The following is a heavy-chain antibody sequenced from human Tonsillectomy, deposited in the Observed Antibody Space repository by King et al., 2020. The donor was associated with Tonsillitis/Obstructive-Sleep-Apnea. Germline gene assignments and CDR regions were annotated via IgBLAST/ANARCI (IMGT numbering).Heavy chain of an antibody. Sequence: TLKESGPVLVKPTETLTLTCTVSGFSLSNARMGVSWIRQPPGKALEWLAHIFSNDEKSYSTSLKSRLTISKDTSKSQVVLTMTNMDPMDTATYYCALYWSGSWVRDAFDIWGQGTMVTVSS. CDR2: IFSNDEK. J-gene: IGHJ3*02. CDR1: GFSLSNARMG. V-gene: IGHV2-26*01. CDR3: ALYWSGSWVRDAFDI. D-gene: IGHD3-3*01.